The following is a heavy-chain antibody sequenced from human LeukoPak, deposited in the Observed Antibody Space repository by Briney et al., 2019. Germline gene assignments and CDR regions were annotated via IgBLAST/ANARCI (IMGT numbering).Heavy chain of an antibody. J-gene: IGHJ6*03. CDR1: GFTFSTYT. Sequence: GGSLTLSCAASGFTFSTYTMNWVRQATGKGLEWDSSITSSSNYIYYADSVRGRFTISRDNSKNSLYLRMNSLRAEDTAVYYCARSRYDHYYMDVWGKGTTVTVSS. V-gene: IGHV3-21*01. CDR3: ARSRYDHYYMDV. CDR2: ITSSSNYI.